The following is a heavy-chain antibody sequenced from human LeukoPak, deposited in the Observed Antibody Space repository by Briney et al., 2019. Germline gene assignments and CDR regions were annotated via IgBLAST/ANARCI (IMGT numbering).Heavy chain of an antibody. CDR1: GYTFTSYG. J-gene: IGHJ5*02. V-gene: IGHV1-18*01. D-gene: IGHD6-19*01. CDR2: ISAYNGNT. CDR3: ARGAVAGYNWFDP. Sequence: GASVNVSCKASGYTFTSYGISWVRQAPGQGLEWMGWISAYNGNTNYGQKLQGRVTMTTDTSASTAYMELRSLRSDDTAVYYCARGAVAGYNWFDPWGQGTLVTVSS.